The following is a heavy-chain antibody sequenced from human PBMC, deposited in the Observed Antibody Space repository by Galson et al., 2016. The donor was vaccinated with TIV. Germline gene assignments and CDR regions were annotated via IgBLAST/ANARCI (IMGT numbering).Heavy chain of an antibody. CDR2: ISVYKGVT. CDR1: GYTFTRYS. D-gene: IGHD3-9*01. CDR3: ARGPYFDLSPDAFDI. V-gene: IGHV1-18*01. Sequence: SCKASGYTFTRYSISWVRQAPGQGLEWMGWISVYKGVTNSIQKVQGRVTMTIDTSTGTAYMELRSLRSDDTAVYYCARGPYFDLSPDAFDIWGQGTMVTVPS. J-gene: IGHJ3*02.